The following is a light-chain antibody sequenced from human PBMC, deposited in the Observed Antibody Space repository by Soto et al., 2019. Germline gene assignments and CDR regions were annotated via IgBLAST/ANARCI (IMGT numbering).Light chain of an antibody. CDR2: DSS. V-gene: IGKV3-15*01. J-gene: IGKJ1*01. Sequence: EIVMTQSPASLSVSPGERATLSCRASQSVSSNLAWYLQKPGQVPRLLIYDSSTRATGVPARFSGSGSGTEFTLTISSLQSEDFAVYYGQQYNRWPLTFGQGTMVEIK. CDR1: QSVSSN. CDR3: QQYNRWPLT.